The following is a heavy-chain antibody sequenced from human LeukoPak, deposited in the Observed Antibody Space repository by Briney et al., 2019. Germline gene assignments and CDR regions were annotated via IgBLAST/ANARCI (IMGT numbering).Heavy chain of an antibody. CDR1: DDSISDYY. J-gene: IGHJ4*02. V-gene: IGHV4-59*12. D-gene: IGHD3-22*01. Sequence: SETLSLTCTVSDDSISDYYRGWIRQPPGKGLEWIGYIHNSGTSTYNLSLKSRVTISVDKSKNQFSLKLSSVTAADTAVYYCAKYYYDSSGYWDYWGQGTLVTVSS. CDR2: IHNSGTS. CDR3: AKYYYDSSGYWDY.